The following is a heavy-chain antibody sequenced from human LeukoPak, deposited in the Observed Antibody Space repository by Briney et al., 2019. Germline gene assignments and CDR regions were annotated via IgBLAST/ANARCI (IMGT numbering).Heavy chain of an antibody. CDR1: GGSISSSSYY. D-gene: IGHD3-3*01. CDR3: ARYDFNKYFDF. CDR2: IYYSGST. V-gene: IGHV4-39*07. J-gene: IGHJ4*02. Sequence: SETLSLTCTVSGGSISSSSYYWGWIRQPPGKGLEWIGSIYYSGSTYYNPSLKSRVTMSVDTSKNQFSLKLTSVTAADTAVYYCARYDFNKYFDFWGQGALVTVSS.